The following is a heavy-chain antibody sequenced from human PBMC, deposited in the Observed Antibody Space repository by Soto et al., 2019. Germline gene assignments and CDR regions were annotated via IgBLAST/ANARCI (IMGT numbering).Heavy chain of an antibody. CDR3: ARGRGDYDILPGYYVTSPADY. Sequence: QVQLVESGGGLVKPGGSLRLSCAASGFTFSDYYMSWIRQAPGKGLEWVSYISSSSSYTNYADSVKGRFTISRDNAKNSLYLQMNSLRAEDTAVYYCARGRGDYDILPGYYVTSPADYWGQGTLVTVSS. V-gene: IGHV3-11*05. D-gene: IGHD3-9*01. CDR1: GFTFSDYY. J-gene: IGHJ4*02. CDR2: ISSSSSYT.